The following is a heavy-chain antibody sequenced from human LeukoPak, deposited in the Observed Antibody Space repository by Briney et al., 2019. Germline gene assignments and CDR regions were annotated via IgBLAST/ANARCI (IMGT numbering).Heavy chain of an antibody. CDR1: GFTFSTYA. V-gene: IGHV3-23*01. Sequence: GGSLRLSCADSGFTFSTYAMGWVRQSPGKGLEWVSSIKGGGGDPFYADSVKGRFTISRGNSKNTLFLQLNSLRAEDSAVHYCAKGGHDFNPFYWWGQGTLVTVSS. J-gene: IGHJ4*02. CDR2: IKGGGGDP. CDR3: AKGGHDFNPFYW. D-gene: IGHD2-21*02.